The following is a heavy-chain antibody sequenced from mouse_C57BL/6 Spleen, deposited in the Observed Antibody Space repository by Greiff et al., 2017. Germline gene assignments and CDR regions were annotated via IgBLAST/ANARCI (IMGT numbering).Heavy chain of an antibody. V-gene: IGHV1-72*01. CDR3: ARLDTTVVQGYFDY. CDR2: IDPTCGGT. D-gene: IGHD1-1*01. J-gene: IGHJ2*01. CDR1: GYTFTSYW. Sequence: VQLQQPGAELVKPGASVKMSCKASGYTFTSYWMHWVKQRPGRGLEWIGRIDPTCGGTKYTEKFKSKATMTVDKPSSTSYMQLSSLTSEDSAVYYCARLDTTVVQGYFDYWGQGTTRTVSS.